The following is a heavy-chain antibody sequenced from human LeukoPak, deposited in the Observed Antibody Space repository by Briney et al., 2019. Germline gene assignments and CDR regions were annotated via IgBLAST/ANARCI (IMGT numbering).Heavy chain of an antibody. J-gene: IGHJ5*02. V-gene: IGHV3-21*01. CDR1: GFTFSDYN. CDR2: ITSGTTYI. Sequence: GGSLRLSCAASGFTFSDYNMNWVRQSPEKGLEWVSSITSGTTYIYYADSVRGRFTLSRDNAKNSLYLQMNSLRAEDTAVYYCARWHSSGWSSWGQGTLVTVSS. D-gene: IGHD6-19*01. CDR3: ARWHSSGWSS.